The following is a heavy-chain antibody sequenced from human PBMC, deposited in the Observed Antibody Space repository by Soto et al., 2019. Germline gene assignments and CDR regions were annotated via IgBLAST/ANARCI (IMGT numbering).Heavy chain of an antibody. Sequence: PSETLSLTCTVSGGSISSGGYYWSWIRQHPGKGLEWIGYIYYSGSTYYNPSLKSRVTISVDTSKNQFSLKLSSVTAADTAVYYCAREGEYSSSYDYWGQGTLVTVSS. CDR1: GGSISSGGYY. V-gene: IGHV4-31*03. J-gene: IGHJ4*02. D-gene: IGHD6-6*01. CDR2: IYYSGST. CDR3: AREGEYSSSYDY.